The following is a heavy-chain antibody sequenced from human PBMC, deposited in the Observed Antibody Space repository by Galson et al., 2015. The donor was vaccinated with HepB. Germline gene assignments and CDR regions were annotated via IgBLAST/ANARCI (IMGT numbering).Heavy chain of an antibody. CDR1: GFTVSRSY. J-gene: IGHJ4*02. D-gene: IGHD6-13*01. V-gene: IGHV3-53*01. CDR2: ISTGTDL. Sequence: SLRLSCAASGFTVSRSYMAWVRRAPGKGLEWVSAISTGTDLYYADSVRGRLATARDNSKNSLYLQLNSLRADDTAVYYRARIFTSSWYFDHWGQGTLVTVSS. CDR3: ARIFTSSWYFDH.